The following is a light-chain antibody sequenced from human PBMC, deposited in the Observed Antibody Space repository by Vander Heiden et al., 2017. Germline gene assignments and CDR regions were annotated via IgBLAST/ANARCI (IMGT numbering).Light chain of an antibody. CDR1: SSDVGSYNR. CDR2: EVS. CDR3: SLYTSSSTLV. J-gene: IGLJ3*02. Sequence: QSALTQPPSVSGSPGQSVTISCTGTSSDVGSYNRVSWYQQPPGTAPKLMIYEVSNRPSGVPVRFSGSKSGNTASLTISGLPAADDADYYCSLYTSSSTLVFGGGTKLTVL. V-gene: IGLV2-18*01.